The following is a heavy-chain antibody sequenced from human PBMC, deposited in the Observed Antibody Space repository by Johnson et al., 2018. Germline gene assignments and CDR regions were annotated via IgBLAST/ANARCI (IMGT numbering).Heavy chain of an antibody. J-gene: IGHJ3*02. CDR1: GFTFSSYG. V-gene: IGHV3-30*03. CDR2: ISYDGSNK. Sequence: QVQLVESGGGVVQPGRSLRLSCAASGFTFSSYGMHWVRQAPGKGLEWVAVISYDGSNKYYADSVKGRFTISRANSKNTLYLQMNSLRAEDTAVYYCARVAKFGGDYYVSSAYPLDAFDIWGQGTMVTVSS. CDR3: ARVAKFGGDYYVSSAYPLDAFDI. D-gene: IGHD3-22*01.